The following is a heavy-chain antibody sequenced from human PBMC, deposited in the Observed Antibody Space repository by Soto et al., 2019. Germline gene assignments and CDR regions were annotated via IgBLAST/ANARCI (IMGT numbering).Heavy chain of an antibody. CDR2: ISAHNGNT. J-gene: IGHJ4*02. V-gene: IGHV1-18*01. CDR3: ARGRYGDY. CDR1: GYAFTTYG. D-gene: IGHD1-1*01. Sequence: QVHLVQSGAEVKKPGASVKVSCQASGYAFTTYGITWVRQAPGQGLEWMGWISAHNGNTKYAQKLQGRVTVTRDTSTSTAYMELRSLRSDDTAVYDCARGRYGDYWGQGALVTVSS.